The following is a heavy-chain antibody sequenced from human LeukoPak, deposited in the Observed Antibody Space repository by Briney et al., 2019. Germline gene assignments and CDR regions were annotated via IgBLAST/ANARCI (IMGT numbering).Heavy chain of an antibody. CDR2: LNGDGDTI. Sequence: RLSCXXSGFTFSTSWMNWVRQAPGTGLVWVSRLNGDGDTINYAESVKGRFTISRDKAKNTLYLQMNSLRPEDTAVYYCVRESYGSYFFDXXG. J-gene: IGHJ4*01. V-gene: IGHV3-74*01. D-gene: IGHD4-17*01. CDR3: VRESYGSYFFDX. CDR1: GFTFSTSW.